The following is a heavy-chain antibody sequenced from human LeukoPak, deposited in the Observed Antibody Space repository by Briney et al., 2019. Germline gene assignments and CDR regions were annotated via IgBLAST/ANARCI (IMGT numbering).Heavy chain of an antibody. J-gene: IGHJ6*03. CDR3: ARMSGYYYYYYMDV. D-gene: IGHD1-26*01. CDR1: GGSIRSYY. Sequence: SETLSLTCTVSGGSIRSYYWSWIRQPPGKGLEWIGYIYYSGSTNYNPSLKSRVTISVDTSKNQFSLKLTSVTAADTAVYYCARMSGYYYYYYMDVWGKGTTVTISS. CDR2: IYYSGST. V-gene: IGHV4-59*01.